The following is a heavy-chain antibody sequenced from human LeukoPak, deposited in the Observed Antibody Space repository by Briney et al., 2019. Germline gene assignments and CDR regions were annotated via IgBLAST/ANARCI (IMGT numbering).Heavy chain of an antibody. V-gene: IGHV3-7*01. CDR2: IKQDGSEK. Sequence: GGSLRLSCAASGFTFSSYWMNWVRQAPGKGLEWVANIKQDGSEKYYVDSVKGRFTISRDNAKNSLYLQMNSLKVEDTAVYYCARRRCTSTSCFEDYWGQGTLVTVSS. J-gene: IGHJ4*02. D-gene: IGHD2-2*01. CDR1: GFTFSSYW. CDR3: ARRRCTSTSCFEDY.